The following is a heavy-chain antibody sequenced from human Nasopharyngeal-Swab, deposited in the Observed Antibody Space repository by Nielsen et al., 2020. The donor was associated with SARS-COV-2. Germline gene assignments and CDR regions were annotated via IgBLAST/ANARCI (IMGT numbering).Heavy chain of an antibody. CDR1: GFTFSSYS. V-gene: IGHV3-48*04. CDR2: ISSSSSTI. CDR3: ARELGAPNYYDSSGYYYGEGDY. D-gene: IGHD3-22*01. J-gene: IGHJ4*02. Sequence: GSLRLSCAASGFTFSSYSMNWVRQAPGKGLEWVSYISSSSSTIYYADSVKGRFTISRDNAKNSLYLQMNSLRAEDTAVYYCARELGAPNYYDSSGYYYGEGDYWGQGTLVTVSS.